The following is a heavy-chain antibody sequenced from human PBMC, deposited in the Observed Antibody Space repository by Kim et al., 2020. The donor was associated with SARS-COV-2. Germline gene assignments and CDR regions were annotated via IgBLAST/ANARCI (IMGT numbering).Heavy chain of an antibody. Sequence: SETLSLTCAVYGGSFSGYYWSWIRQPPGKGLEWIGEINHSGSTNYNPSLKSRVTISVDTSKNQFSLKLSSVTAADTAVYYCARARLDTAMARYYYDSSGYYPWSYWGQGTLVTVSS. CDR2: INHSGST. D-gene: IGHD3-22*01. CDR3: ARARLDTAMARYYYDSSGYYPWSY. J-gene: IGHJ4*02. V-gene: IGHV4-34*01. CDR1: GGSFSGYY.